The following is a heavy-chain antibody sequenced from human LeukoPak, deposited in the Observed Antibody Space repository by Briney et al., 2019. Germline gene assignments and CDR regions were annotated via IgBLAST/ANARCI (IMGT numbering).Heavy chain of an antibody. V-gene: IGHV3-74*01. CDR1: GFTFSSYW. CDR2: INSDGSST. J-gene: IGHJ4*02. CDR3: AKDHQTTAMVVFDY. Sequence: GSLRLSCAASGFTFSSYWMHWVRQAPGKGLVWVSRINSDGSSTYYADSVKGRFTISRDNSKNTLYLQMNSLRAEDTAVYYCAKDHQTTAMVVFDYWGQGTLVTVSS. D-gene: IGHD5-18*01.